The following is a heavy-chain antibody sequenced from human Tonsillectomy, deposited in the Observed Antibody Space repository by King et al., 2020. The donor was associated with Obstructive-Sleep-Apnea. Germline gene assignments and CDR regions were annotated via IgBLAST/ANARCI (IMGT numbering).Heavy chain of an antibody. CDR3: ARGDLAGFYDSFDI. V-gene: IGHV1-2*02. CDR1: GYTFIGYF. CDR2: INPNSGGT. J-gene: IGHJ3*02. D-gene: IGHD6-19*01. Sequence: VQLVQSGAEVKKPGASVKVSCKASGYTFIGYFMHWVRQAPGQGLEWMGWINPNSGGTNYAQMFQGRVTMTWDTSISTAYMELRRLRSDDTAVYYCARGDLAGFYDSFDIWGQGTIVTVSS.